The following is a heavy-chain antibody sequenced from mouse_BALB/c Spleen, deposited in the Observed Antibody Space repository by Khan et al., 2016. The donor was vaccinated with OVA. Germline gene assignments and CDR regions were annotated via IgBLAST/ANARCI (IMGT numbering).Heavy chain of an antibody. V-gene: IGHV1-85*01. CDR2: MLPGDGST. CDR1: GYTFTSYD. Sequence: QMQLEESGAELVKPGASVKLSCKASGYTFTSYDINWVRQRPEQGLEWIGWMLPGDGSTKYNENFKGKATLTTDKSSSTAYMQLSRLTSEDSGAXFCARGGYGGFAYWGHGTLVTVSA. J-gene: IGHJ3*01. D-gene: IGHD2-2*01. CDR3: ARGGYGGFAY.